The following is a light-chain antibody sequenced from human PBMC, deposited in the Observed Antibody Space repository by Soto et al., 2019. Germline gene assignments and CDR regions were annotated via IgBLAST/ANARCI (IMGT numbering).Light chain of an antibody. CDR2: GNI. CDR3: QSYDSSLSVLYV. CDR1: SSNIGAGYD. J-gene: IGLJ1*01. Sequence: QSVLTQPPSVSGAPGQRVTFSCTGSSSNIGAGYDVHWYQQLPGTAPKLLIYGNINRPSGVPDRFSGSKSGTSASLAITGLQAEDEADYYCQSYDSSLSVLYVFGTGTKLTVL. V-gene: IGLV1-40*01.